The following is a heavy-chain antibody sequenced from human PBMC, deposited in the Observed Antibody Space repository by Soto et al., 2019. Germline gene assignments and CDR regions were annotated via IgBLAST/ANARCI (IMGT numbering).Heavy chain of an antibody. CDR3: ARDPGRNCTNCVRYWGGMDV. Sequence: GGSLRLSCAACGFTFSDYYMSWILQAPGKGLEWVSYISSSSSYTNYADSVKGRFTTSRDNAKNSLYLQMNSLRAEDTAVYYCARDPGRNCTNCVRYWGGMDVWGQETTVTISS. J-gene: IGHJ6*02. V-gene: IGHV3-11*06. D-gene: IGHD2-8*01. CDR2: ISSSSSYT. CDR1: GFTFSDYY.